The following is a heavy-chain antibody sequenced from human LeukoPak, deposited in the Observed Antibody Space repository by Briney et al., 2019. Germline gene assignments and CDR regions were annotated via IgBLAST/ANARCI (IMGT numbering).Heavy chain of an antibody. CDR3: STGRVAARPGY. V-gene: IGHV3-23*01. CDR1: GFTFSSFA. D-gene: IGHD6-6*01. J-gene: IGHJ4*02. Sequence: GGSLRLSCAASGFTFSSFAMSWVRQAPGKGLEWVSAISDIGNTYYADSVKGRFTISRDNSKNTLFLQMDSLRAEDTAVYYCSTGRVAARPGYWGLGTLVTVSS. CDR2: ISDIGNT.